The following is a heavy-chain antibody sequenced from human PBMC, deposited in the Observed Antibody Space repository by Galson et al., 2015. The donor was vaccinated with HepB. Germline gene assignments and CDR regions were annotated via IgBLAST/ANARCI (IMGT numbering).Heavy chain of an antibody. CDR2: ISAYNGNT. V-gene: IGHV1-18*01. D-gene: IGHD3-22*01. J-gene: IGHJ1*01. CDR1: GYTFTSYG. Sequence: SVKVSCKASGYTFTSYGISWVRQAPGQGLEWMGWISAYNGNTNYAQKLQGRVTMTTDTSTSTAYMELRSLRSDDTAVYYCARVLGSSGYSAPPPGFQHWGQGTLVTVSS. CDR3: ARVLGSSGYSAPPPGFQH.